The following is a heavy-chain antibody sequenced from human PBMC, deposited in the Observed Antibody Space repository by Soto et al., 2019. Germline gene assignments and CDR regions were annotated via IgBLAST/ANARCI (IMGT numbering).Heavy chain of an antibody. Sequence: SQTLSLTCAISGDSVSSNTAAWNWIRSSPSRGLEWLGRTYYRSNWRHDYAVSVKSRITVNPDTSKNHFSLQLNSVTPDDTAVYYCARGVAGSGFDLWGQGALVTVSS. CDR2: TYYRSNWRH. CDR3: ARGVAGSGFDL. D-gene: IGHD6-19*01. V-gene: IGHV6-1*01. J-gene: IGHJ4*02. CDR1: GDSVSSNTAA.